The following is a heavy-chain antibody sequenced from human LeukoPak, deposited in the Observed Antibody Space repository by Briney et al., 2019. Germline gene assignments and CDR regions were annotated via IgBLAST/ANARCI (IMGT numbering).Heavy chain of an antibody. CDR1: GLTFSSYW. CDR3: AKDTSGYSYGYGHFDY. CDR2: IKQDGSEK. D-gene: IGHD5-18*01. V-gene: IGHV3-7*03. Sequence: GGSLRLSCAASGLTFSSYWMSWVRQAPGKGLEWVANIKQDGSEKYYVDSVKGRFTISRDNAKNSLYLQMNSLRAEDTALYYCAKDTSGYSYGYGHFDYWGQGTLVTVSS. J-gene: IGHJ4*02.